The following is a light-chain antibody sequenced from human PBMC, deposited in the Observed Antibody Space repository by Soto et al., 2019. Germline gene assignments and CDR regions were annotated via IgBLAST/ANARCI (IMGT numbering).Light chain of an antibody. J-gene: IGKJ5*01. CDR1: QSVSSSY. CDR3: QQYQTYST. Sequence: EIVLTQSPCTLSLSPGERAALSCRASQSVSSSYLAWYQQKPGQAPRLLIYGVSSRATGIPARFSGSGSGTEFTLTISSLQPDDFATYFCQQYQTYSTFGQGTRLEIK. V-gene: IGKV3-20*01. CDR2: GVS.